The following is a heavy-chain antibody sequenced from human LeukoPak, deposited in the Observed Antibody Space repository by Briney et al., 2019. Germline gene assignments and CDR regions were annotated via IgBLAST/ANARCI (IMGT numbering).Heavy chain of an antibody. CDR2: ISYDGSNK. V-gene: IGHV3-30-3*01. D-gene: IGHD3-16*01. CDR3: ARDYPDYASGGGGEPDYYMDV. Sequence: PGGSLRLSCAASGFTFSSYWMSWVRQAPGKGLEWVAVISYDGSNKYYADSVKGRFTISRDNSKNTLYLQMNSLRAEDTAVYYCARDYPDYASGGGGEPDYYMDVWGKGTTVTVSS. J-gene: IGHJ6*03. CDR1: GFTFSSYW.